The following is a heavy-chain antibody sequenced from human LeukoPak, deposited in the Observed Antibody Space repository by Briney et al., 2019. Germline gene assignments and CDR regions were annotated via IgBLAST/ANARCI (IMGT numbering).Heavy chain of an antibody. Sequence: PGGSLRLSCAASGFTVSSNQMNWVRQAPGKGLEWVAVIYGGSGATHYADTVKGRFTLSRDNSKNIVYIQMNSLRVEDTAVYYCAAGSYQGYRGQGTLVTVSS. D-gene: IGHD3-16*02. CDR1: GFTVSSNQ. V-gene: IGHV3-66*01. CDR2: IYGGSGAT. CDR3: AAGSYQGY. J-gene: IGHJ4*02.